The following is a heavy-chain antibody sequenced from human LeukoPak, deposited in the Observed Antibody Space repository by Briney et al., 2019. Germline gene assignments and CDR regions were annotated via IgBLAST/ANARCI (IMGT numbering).Heavy chain of an antibody. CDR2: IYSGGST. CDR3: ARDPGYSYGTFDY. Sequence: PGGSLRLSCAASGFTVRSNYMSWVRQAPGKGLEWVSVIYSGGSTYYADSVKGRFTISRDNSKNTLYLQMNSLRAEDTAVYYCARDPGYSYGTFDYWGQGTLVTVSS. CDR1: GFTVRSNY. D-gene: IGHD5-18*01. V-gene: IGHV3-53*01. J-gene: IGHJ4*02.